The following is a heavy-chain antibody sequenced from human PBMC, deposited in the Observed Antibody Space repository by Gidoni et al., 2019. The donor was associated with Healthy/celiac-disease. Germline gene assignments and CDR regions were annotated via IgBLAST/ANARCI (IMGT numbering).Heavy chain of an antibody. CDR3: AKDYSSLYYYDSSGYFDY. D-gene: IGHD3-22*01. J-gene: IGHJ4*02. Sequence: EVQLVESGGVVVQPGGSLRLSCAASGFTFDDYTMHWVRQAPGQGLEWVSLISCDGGSTYYVDSVKGRFTISRDNSKNSLYLQMNSLRTEDTALYYCAKDYSSLYYYDSSGYFDYWGQGTLVTVSS. CDR1: GFTFDDYT. CDR2: ISCDGGST. V-gene: IGHV3-43*01.